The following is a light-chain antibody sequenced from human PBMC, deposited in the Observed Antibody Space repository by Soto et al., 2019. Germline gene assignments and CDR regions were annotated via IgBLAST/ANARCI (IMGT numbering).Light chain of an antibody. Sequence: EIELTQSPCTLSLSAGERATLSCRASQSVSGSYFAWYQQQPGQAPMLLIYGASSRATGIPDMFSCSGSGTDFTLTISRLEPEDYAVYYCRQYDNTPWTFGQGTKVEIK. CDR2: GAS. J-gene: IGKJ1*01. V-gene: IGKV3-20*01. CDR3: RQYDNTPWT. CDR1: QSVSGSY.